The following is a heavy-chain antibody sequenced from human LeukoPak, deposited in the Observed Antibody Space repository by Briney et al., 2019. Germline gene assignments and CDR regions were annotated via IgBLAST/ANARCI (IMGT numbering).Heavy chain of an antibody. CDR3: AKESIAVAGRALDY. D-gene: IGHD6-19*01. V-gene: IGHV3-30*18. CDR1: GFTFSSYG. Sequence: PGGSLRLSCAASGFTFSSYGMHWVRQAPGKGLEWVAVISYDGSNKYYADSVKGRFTISRDNSKNTLYLQMNSLRAEDTAVYYCAKESIAVAGRALDYWGQGTLVTVSS. J-gene: IGHJ4*02. CDR2: ISYDGSNK.